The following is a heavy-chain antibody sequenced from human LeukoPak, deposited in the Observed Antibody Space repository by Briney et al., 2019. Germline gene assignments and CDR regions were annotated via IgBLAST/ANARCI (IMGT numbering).Heavy chain of an antibody. J-gene: IGHJ4*02. CDR1: GYSISSVYY. CDR2: IYHSGST. CDR3: ARGGEYFDY. D-gene: IGHD3-10*01. V-gene: IGHV4-38-2*02. Sequence: PSETLSLTCTVSGYSISSVYYWGWIRQPPGKGLEWIGSIYHSGSTYYNPSLKSRVTISVDTSKNQFSLKLSSVTAADTAVYYCARGGEYFDYWGQGTLVTVSS.